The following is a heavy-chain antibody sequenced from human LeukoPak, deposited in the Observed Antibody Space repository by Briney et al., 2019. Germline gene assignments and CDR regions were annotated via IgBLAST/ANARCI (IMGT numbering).Heavy chain of an antibody. V-gene: IGHV3-48*02. CDR3: ARDLVAPAAIVGY. CDR2: ISSSSSTI. J-gene: IGHJ4*02. Sequence: GGSLRLSCAASEFTFSTYSMNWVRQPPGKGLEWVSYISSSSSTIYYADSVKGRFTISRDNAKNSLYLQMNSLRDEDTAVYYCARDLVAPAAIVGYWGQGTLGTVSS. CDR1: EFTFSTYS. D-gene: IGHD2-2*02.